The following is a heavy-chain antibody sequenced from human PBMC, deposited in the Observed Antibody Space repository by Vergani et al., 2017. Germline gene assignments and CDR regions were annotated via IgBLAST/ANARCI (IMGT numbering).Heavy chain of an antibody. CDR3: ARGYDFWSGYRGFDC. CDR1: GFSFSSYA. CDR2: ISYDGDTK. Sequence: QVQLVESGGGVVQPGRSLRLSCAASGFSFSSYAMHWVSQAPGKGLEWVALISYDGDTKYYADSVKGRFTISRDNSKNTLYLQMNSLRVEDTAVYYCARGYDFWSGYRGFDCWGQGTLVTVSS. J-gene: IGHJ4*02. D-gene: IGHD3-3*01. V-gene: IGHV3-30*04.